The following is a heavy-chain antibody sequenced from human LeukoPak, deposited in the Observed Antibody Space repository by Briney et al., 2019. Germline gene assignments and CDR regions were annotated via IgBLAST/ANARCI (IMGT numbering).Heavy chain of an antibody. Sequence: GGSLRLSCAASGFTFSSYSMNWVRQAPGKGLEWVSSISSSSSYIYYADSVKGRFTISRDNAKNSLYLQMNSLRAEDTAVYYCARDYHDYGDQFDYWGQGTLVTVSS. V-gene: IGHV3-21*04. CDR1: GFTFSSYS. CDR3: ARDYHDYGDQFDY. D-gene: IGHD4-17*01. CDR2: ISSSSSYI. J-gene: IGHJ4*02.